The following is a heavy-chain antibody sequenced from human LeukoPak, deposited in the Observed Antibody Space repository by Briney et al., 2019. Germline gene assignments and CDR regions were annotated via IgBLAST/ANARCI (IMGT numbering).Heavy chain of an antibody. CDR3: AREGNYYDSSGYYDYFDY. Sequence: GGSLRLSCAASGFTFSSYWMSWVRQAPGKGLEWVANLKQDGSEKYYVDSVKGRFTISRDNAKNSLYLQMNSLRAEDTAVYYCAREGNYYDSSGYYDYFDYWGQGTLVTVSS. J-gene: IGHJ4*02. V-gene: IGHV3-7*01. D-gene: IGHD3-22*01. CDR2: LKQDGSEK. CDR1: GFTFSSYW.